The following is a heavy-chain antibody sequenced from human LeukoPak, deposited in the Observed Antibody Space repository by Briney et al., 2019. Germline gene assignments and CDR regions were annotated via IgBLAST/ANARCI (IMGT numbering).Heavy chain of an antibody. CDR2: ISGGGGST. CDR1: GLTFSGCA. CDR3: AKGRYGSSRYPFDY. J-gene: IGHJ4*02. V-gene: IGHV3-23*01. Sequence: GGSLRLSCAASGLTFSGCAMGWVRQAPGKGLEWVSVISGGGGSTYYADSVKGRFTISRDNSKNTLYLQMNSLRAEDTAVYYCAKGRYGSSRYPFDYWGQGTLVTVSS. D-gene: IGHD6-13*01.